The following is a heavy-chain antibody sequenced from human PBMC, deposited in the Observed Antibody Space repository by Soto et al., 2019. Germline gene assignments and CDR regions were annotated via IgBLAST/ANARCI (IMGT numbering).Heavy chain of an antibody. V-gene: IGHV4-4*02. D-gene: IGHD3-16*01. Sequence: SETLSLTCAVSGGSVTTNYWCGWVRQSPVTGLEWIGDMSHSGPTNYSPSLKSRVTLSVDTSKNQFSLELNSVTAEDTAVYYCARDLVMLTFGGESEEWGIDSWGPGTLVTVSS. CDR3: ARDLVMLTFGGESEEWGIDS. CDR2: MSHSGPT. J-gene: IGHJ4*02. CDR1: GGSVTTNYW.